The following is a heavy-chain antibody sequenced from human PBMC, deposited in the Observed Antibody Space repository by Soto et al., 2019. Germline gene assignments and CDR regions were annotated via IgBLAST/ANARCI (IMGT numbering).Heavy chain of an antibody. D-gene: IGHD6-13*01. CDR2: IYTSGST. V-gene: IGHV4-61*02. Sequence: SETLSLTCTVSGGSISSGGYYWSWIRQPAGKGLEWIGRIYTSGSTNYNPSLKSRVTMSVDTSKNQFSLKLSSVTAADTAVYYCASRGVSYSDDYWGQGTLVTVSS. J-gene: IGHJ4*02. CDR1: GGSISSGGYY. CDR3: ASRGVSYSDDY.